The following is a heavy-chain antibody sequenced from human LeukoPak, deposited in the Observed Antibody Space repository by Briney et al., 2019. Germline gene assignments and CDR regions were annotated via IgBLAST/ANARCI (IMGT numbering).Heavy chain of an antibody. D-gene: IGHD3-22*01. Sequence: GGSLRLSCVASGFTFSDYYMSWIRQAPGKGLEWVSYISSGDTTVDYADSLKGRFTISRDNAKNSLYLQMNSLRAEDTAVYYCARDAGYYYYDSSGYQDYWGQGTLVTVSS. CDR2: ISSGDTTV. CDR1: GFTFSDYY. V-gene: IGHV3-11*04. CDR3: ARDAGYYYYDSSGYQDY. J-gene: IGHJ4*02.